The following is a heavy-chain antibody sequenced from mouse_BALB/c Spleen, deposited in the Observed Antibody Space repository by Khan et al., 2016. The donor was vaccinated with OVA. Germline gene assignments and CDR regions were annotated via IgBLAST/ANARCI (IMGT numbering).Heavy chain of an antibody. CDR2: IFPGSRST. Sequence: QVQLQQSGPELVKPGASVKMSCKASGYTFTDYVINWVKQRTGQGLEWIGDIFPGSRSTYYNENFKGKAKLTADKSSNTAYMQLSSLTFEDSAVYFCARGGYSVFAYWGQGTLVTVSA. J-gene: IGHJ3*01. CDR3: ARGGYSVFAY. V-gene: IGHV1-77*01. CDR1: GYTFTDYV. D-gene: IGHD3-1*01.